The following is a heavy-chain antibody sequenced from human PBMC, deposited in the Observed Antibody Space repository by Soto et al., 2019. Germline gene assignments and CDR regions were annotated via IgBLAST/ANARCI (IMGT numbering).Heavy chain of an antibody. CDR2: ISGSGVNT. CDR1: GFTFSSYA. V-gene: IGHV3-23*01. D-gene: IGHD5-12*01. CDR3: ARRLSGLYGMDV. J-gene: IGHJ6*02. Sequence: PGGSLRLSCAASGFTFSSYAMSWVRQAPGKGLEWVSAISGSGVNTYYADSVKGRFTISRDNAKNSLYLQMNSLRVEDTAVYYCARRLSGLYGMDVWGQGTTVTVSS.